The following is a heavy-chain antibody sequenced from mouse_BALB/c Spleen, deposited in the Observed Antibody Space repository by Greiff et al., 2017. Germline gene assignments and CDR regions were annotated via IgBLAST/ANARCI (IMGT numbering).Heavy chain of an antibody. J-gene: IGHJ3*01. V-gene: IGHV1-54*01. CDR1: GYAFTNYL. Sequence: LQESGAELVRPGTSVKVSCKASGYAFTNYLIEWVKQRPGQGLEWIGVINPGSGGTNYNEKFKGKATLTADKSSSTAYMQLSSLTSDDSAVYFCARDDGAWFAYWGQGTLVTVSA. CDR3: ARDDGAWFAY. CDR2: INPGSGGT. D-gene: IGHD2-12*01.